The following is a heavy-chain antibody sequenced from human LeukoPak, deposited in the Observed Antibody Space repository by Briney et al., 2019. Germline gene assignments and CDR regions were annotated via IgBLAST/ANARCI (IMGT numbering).Heavy chain of an antibody. J-gene: IGHJ4*02. V-gene: IGHV4-38-2*02. D-gene: IGHD6-13*01. CDR1: GYSISSGYY. Sequence: SETLSLTCAVSGYSISSGYYWGWIRQPPGKGLEWIGSIYHSGSTYYNPSLKSRVTISVDTSKNQLSLKLSSVTAADTAVYYCARDPSRFSSSWYFDYWGQGTLVTVSS. CDR2: IYHSGST. CDR3: ARDPSRFSSSWYFDY.